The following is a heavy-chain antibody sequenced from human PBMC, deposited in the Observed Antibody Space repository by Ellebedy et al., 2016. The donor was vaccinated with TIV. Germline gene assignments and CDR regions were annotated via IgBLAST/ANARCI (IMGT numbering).Heavy chain of an antibody. Sequence: MPSETLSLTCAVYGGSFSGYYWNWIRQPPGKGLEWIGEIIHSGSTNYNPSLKSRVTISVDMSKNHFSLKLSLLTAADPAVYYCARGRYYFDSGGYYWYPLDYWGHGTLVTVSP. CDR2: IIHSGST. J-gene: IGHJ4*01. D-gene: IGHD3-22*01. CDR3: ARGRYYFDSGGYYWYPLDY. CDR1: GGSFSGYY. V-gene: IGHV4-34*01.